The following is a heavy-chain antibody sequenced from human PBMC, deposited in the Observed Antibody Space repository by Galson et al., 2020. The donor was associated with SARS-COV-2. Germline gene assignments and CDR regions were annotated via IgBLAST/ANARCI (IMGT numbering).Heavy chain of an antibody. CDR1: GFTFSGYY. CDR2: NSSIGTTK. Sequence: GGSLRLSCAASGFTFSGYYMSWIRQAPGKGLEWVSYNSSIGTTKYYANSLKGRFTISRNNDKNSLYLQMDTLRPEDTDVYFCVRDRDYYYNCCYLALWGQGTRVTVST. V-gene: IGHV3-11*01. J-gene: IGHJ4*02. CDR3: VRDRDYYYNCCYLAL. D-gene: IGHD1-1*01.